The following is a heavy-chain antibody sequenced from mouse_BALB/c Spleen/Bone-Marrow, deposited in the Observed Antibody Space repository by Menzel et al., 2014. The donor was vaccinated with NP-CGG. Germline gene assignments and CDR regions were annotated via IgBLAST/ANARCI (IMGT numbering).Heavy chain of an antibody. D-gene: IGHD2-14*01. V-gene: IGHV1-67*01. J-gene: IGHJ4*01. CDR3: ARSGKVRNAMDF. CDR1: GYTFTDYA. Sequence: QAQLKQSGAELVRPGVSVKISCKGSGYTFTDYAVHWVKQSHTKSLEWIGLISSYYGDATYNQKFKGKATMTVDKSSSTAFLELARLTSEDSAIYYCARSGKVRNAMDFWGQGTSAAVSS. CDR2: ISSYYGDA.